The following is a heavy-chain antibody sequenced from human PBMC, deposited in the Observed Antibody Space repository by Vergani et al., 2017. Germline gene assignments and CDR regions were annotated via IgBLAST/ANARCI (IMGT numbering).Heavy chain of an antibody. V-gene: IGHV3-23*01. CDR2: ISGSVGST. D-gene: IGHD5-12*01. CDR1: GFTFNHYA. J-gene: IGHJ6*02. CDR3: AKASPRNSGYDYLYYYHSMDV. Sequence: EVQLLESGGDLVQPGGSLRLSCAASGFTFNHYAMNWVRQARGKGLEWVSGISGSVGSTYYAGSVKGRFTNSRDSSKNTLYLKMNSLSAGDTAVYYCAKASPRNSGYDYLYYYHSMDVWGQGTTVTVSS.